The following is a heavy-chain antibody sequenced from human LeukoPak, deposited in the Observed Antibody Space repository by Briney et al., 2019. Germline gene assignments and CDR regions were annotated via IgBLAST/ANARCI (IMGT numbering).Heavy chain of an antibody. CDR3: ARATYCSGGSCSDL. CDR2: IIPIFGTA. J-gene: IGHJ5*02. CDR1: GGTFSSYA. D-gene: IGHD2-15*01. V-gene: IGHV1-69*05. Sequence: SVKVSCKASGGTFSSYAISWVRQAPGQGLEWMGGIIPIFGTANYAQKFQGRGTITTDESTRTAYMELSSLRSEDTAVYYCARATYCSGGSCSDLWGQGTLVTVSS.